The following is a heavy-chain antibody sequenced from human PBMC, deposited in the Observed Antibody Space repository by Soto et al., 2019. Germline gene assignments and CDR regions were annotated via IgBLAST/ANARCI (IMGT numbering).Heavy chain of an antibody. CDR3: ARHPRDDYNYGGSGIFDY. CDR1: GGSISSRTFW. Sequence: QLQLQESGPGLVKPSETLSLTCSVSGGSISSRTFWWAWIRQPPGKGLEWIGDMYYSGSSYSSPSLNSRVTLSVDTSKNQLSLKLNSDTAADTAVYYCARHPRDDYNYGGSGIFDYWGQGTLVTVSS. CDR2: MYYSGSS. D-gene: IGHD4-4*01. V-gene: IGHV4-39*01. J-gene: IGHJ4*02.